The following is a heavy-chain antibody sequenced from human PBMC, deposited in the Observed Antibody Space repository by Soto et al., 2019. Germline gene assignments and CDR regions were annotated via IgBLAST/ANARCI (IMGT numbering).Heavy chain of an antibody. CDR3: ARDSSPFWSGYYLDY. J-gene: IGHJ4*02. V-gene: IGHV1-2*02. Sequence: ASVKVSCKASGYTFTGYYMHWVRQAPGQGLEWMGWINPNSGGTNYAQKFQGRVTMTRDNSKNTLYLQMNSLRAEDTAVYYCARDSSPFWSGYYLDYWGQGTLVTVSS. D-gene: IGHD3-3*01. CDR2: INPNSGGT. CDR1: GYTFTGYY.